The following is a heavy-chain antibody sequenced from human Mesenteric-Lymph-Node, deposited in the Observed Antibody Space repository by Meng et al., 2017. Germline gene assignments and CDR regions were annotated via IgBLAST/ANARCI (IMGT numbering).Heavy chain of an antibody. CDR1: GFTFSSYW. CDR2: INSDGSST. D-gene: IGHD6-13*01. CDR3: ARGDTSSWNNFDY. V-gene: IGHV3-74*01. J-gene: IGHJ4*02. Sequence: ETLSLTCAASGFTFSSYWMHWVRQAPGKGLVWVSRINSDGSSTSHADSVKGRFTISRDNAKNTLYLQMNSLRAEDTVVYYCARGDTSSWNNFDYWGQGTLVTVSS.